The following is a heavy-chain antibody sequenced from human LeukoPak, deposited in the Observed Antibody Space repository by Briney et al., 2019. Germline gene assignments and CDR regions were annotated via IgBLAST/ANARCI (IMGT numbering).Heavy chain of an antibody. Sequence: GGSLRLSCAASGLTVSSSYMSWVRQAPGKGLEWVSIIYNDGSTYYADSMKGRFTISRDNSKNTLYLQVNSLRAEDTAMYYCARNVLFDFYIWGQGTMVTVSS. CDR2: IYNDGST. CDR3: ARNVLFDFYI. D-gene: IGHD3-3*01. J-gene: IGHJ3*02. V-gene: IGHV3-53*01. CDR1: GLTVSSSY.